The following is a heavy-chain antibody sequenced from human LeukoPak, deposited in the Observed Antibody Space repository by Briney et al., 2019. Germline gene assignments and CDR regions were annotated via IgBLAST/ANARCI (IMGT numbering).Heavy chain of an antibody. J-gene: IGHJ4*02. CDR3: ARDLRDYGDYYFDY. Sequence: SETLSLTCTVSGGSISSSSYYWGWIRQPPGKGLEWIGSIYYSGSTYYNPSLKSRVTISVDTSKNQFSLKLSSVTAADTAVYYCARDLRDYGDYYFDYWGQGTLVTVSS. CDR1: GGSISSSSYY. V-gene: IGHV4-39*07. CDR2: IYYSGST. D-gene: IGHD4-17*01.